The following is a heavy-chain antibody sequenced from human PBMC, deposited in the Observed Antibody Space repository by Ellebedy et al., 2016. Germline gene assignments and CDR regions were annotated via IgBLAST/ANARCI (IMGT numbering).Heavy chain of an antibody. J-gene: IGHJ5*02. D-gene: IGHD3-3*01. CDR2: ISAYNGNT. CDR1: GYTFTSYA. V-gene: IGHV1-18*01. CDR3: ARGRLFFNDFWSGYADEAYNWFDP. Sequence: ASVKVSCKASGYTFTSYAMNWVRQAPGQGLEWMGWISAYNGNTNYAQKLQGRVTMTTDTYTSTAYMELRSLRSDDTAVYYCARGRLFFNDFWSGYADEAYNWFDPWGQGTLVTVSS.